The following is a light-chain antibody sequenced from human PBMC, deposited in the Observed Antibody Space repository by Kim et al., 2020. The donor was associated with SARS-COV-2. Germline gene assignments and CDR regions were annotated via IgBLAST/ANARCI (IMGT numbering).Light chain of an antibody. CDR2: YDS. CDR1: NIGSKS. CDR3: QVWDSSVV. J-gene: IGLJ2*01. V-gene: IGLV3-21*04. Sequence: VSVAPGKTARITCGGNNIGSKSVHLYQQKPGQAPVLVIYYDSDRPSGIPERFSGSNSGNTATLTISRVEAGDEADYYCQVWDSSVVFGGGTQLTVL.